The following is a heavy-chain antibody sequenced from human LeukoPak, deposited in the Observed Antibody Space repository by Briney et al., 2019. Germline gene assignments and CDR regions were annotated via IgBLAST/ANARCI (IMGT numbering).Heavy chain of an antibody. Sequence: GGSLRLSCAAPGFTFSNAWMSWVRQAPGKGLEWVGRIKSKTDGGTTDYAAPVKGRFTISRDDSKNTLYLQMNSLKTEDTAVYYCTTPYSSGLIAYWGQGTLVTVSS. V-gene: IGHV3-15*01. CDR3: TTPYSSGLIAY. D-gene: IGHD6-19*01. CDR1: GFTFSNAW. J-gene: IGHJ4*02. CDR2: IKSKTDGGTT.